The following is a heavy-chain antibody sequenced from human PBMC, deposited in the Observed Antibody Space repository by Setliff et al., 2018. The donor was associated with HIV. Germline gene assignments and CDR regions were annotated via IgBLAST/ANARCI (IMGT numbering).Heavy chain of an antibody. CDR1: GYTFTSYG. CDR3: AKDQSSAGYYFDS. Sequence: ASVKVSCKASGYTFTSYGINWVRQATGQGLEWMGWMNPNSGNTGYAENLQGRVTMTTDTSTSTAYMDLRSLTFDDTAVYYCAKDQSSAGYYFDSWGQGTLVTVSS. D-gene: IGHD6-25*01. CDR2: MNPNSGNT. V-gene: IGHV1-18*01. J-gene: IGHJ4*02.